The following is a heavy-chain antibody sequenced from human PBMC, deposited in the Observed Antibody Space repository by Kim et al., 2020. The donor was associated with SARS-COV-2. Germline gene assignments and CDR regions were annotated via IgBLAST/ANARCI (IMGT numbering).Heavy chain of an antibody. Sequence: SETLSLTCTVSGGSISSSSYYWGWIRQPPGKGLEWIGSIYYSGSTYYNPSLKSRVTISVDTSKNQFSLKLSSVTAADTAVYYCARDGLWFGEFPYYYYV. V-gene: IGHV4-39*07. D-gene: IGHD3-10*01. CDR1: GGSISSSSYY. CDR2: IYYSGST. CDR3: ARDGLWFGEFPYYYYV. J-gene: IGHJ6*01.